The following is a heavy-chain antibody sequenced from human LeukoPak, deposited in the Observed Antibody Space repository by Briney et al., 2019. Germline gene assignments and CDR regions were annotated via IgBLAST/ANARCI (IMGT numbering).Heavy chain of an antibody. Sequence: ASVKVSCKASGGTFSSYAISWVRQAPGQGLEWMGGIIPIFGTANYAQKFQGRVTITTDESTSTAYMELSSLRSEDTAVYYCARDLWASGSYFDYWGQGTLVAVSP. CDR1: GGTFSSYA. V-gene: IGHV1-69*05. CDR3: ARDLWASGSYFDY. CDR2: IIPIFGTA. J-gene: IGHJ4*02. D-gene: IGHD1-26*01.